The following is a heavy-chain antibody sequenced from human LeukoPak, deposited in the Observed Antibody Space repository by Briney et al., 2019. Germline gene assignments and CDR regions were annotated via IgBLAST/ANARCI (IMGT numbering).Heavy chain of an antibody. D-gene: IGHD3-10*01. CDR2: IYYSGST. CDR1: GGSISSYY. V-gene: IGHV4-59*08. Sequence: PSETLSLTCTVSGGSISSYYWSWIRQPPGKGLEWIGYIYYSGSTNYNPSLKSQVTISVDTSKNQFSLKLSSVTAADTAVYYCARQVRYGSNYYGMDVWGQGTTVTVSS. CDR3: ARQVRYGSNYYGMDV. J-gene: IGHJ6*02.